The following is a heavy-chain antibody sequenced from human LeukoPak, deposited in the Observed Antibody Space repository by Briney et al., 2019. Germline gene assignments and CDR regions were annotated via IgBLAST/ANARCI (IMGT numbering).Heavy chain of an antibody. CDR2: INPNSGGT. CDR3: ARAQDWGRFIDY. Sequence: ASVKVSCKASGYTFTGYYMHWVRQAPGQGLEWMGRINPNSGGTNYAQKFRGRVTMTRDTSISTAYMELSRLRSDDTAVYYCARAQDWGRFIDYWGQGTLVTVSS. V-gene: IGHV1-2*06. CDR1: GYTFTGYY. D-gene: IGHD7-27*01. J-gene: IGHJ4*02.